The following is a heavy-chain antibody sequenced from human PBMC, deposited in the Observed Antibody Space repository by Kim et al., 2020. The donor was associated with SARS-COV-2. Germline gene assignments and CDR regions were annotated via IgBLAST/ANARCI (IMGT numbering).Heavy chain of an antibody. J-gene: IGHJ2*01. CDR1: GYSFTSYW. D-gene: IGHD2-2*01. CDR3: ARHKNPRRCSSTSCYHWYFDL. Sequence: GESLKISCKGSGYSFTSYWIGWVRQMPGKGLEWMGIIYPGDSDTRYSPSFQGQVTISADKSISTAYLQWSSLKASDTAMYYCARHKNPRRCSSTSCYHWYFDLWGRGTLVTVSS. CDR2: IYPGDSDT. V-gene: IGHV5-51*01.